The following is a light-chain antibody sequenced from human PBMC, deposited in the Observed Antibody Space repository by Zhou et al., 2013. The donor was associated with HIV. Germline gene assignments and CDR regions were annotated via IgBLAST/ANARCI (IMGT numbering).Light chain of an antibody. Sequence: EIVLTQPPGTLSLSPGERATLSCRASQSVSSSFLAWYQQRPGQAPGLLIYGASSRATGIPDRFSGSGSGTDFTLTISRLEPEDFAVYYCQQYGSSPITFGQGTRLEIK. J-gene: IGKJ5*01. CDR1: QSVSSSF. V-gene: IGKV3-20*01. CDR2: GAS. CDR3: QQYGSSPIT.